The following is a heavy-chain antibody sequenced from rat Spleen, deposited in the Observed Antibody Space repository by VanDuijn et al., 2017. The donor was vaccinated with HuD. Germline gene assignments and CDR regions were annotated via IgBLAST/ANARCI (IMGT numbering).Heavy chain of an antibody. V-gene: IGHV5-46*01. D-gene: IGHD4-3*01. Sequence: EVQLVESGGGLVQPGRSMKLSCAASGFTFSSFPMAWVRQAPTKGLEWVATISTSGGSTYYRDSVKGRFTISRDNAKSTLYLQMNSLRSEDTATYYCTRGNSGYDYWGQGVMVTVS. CDR3: TRGNSGYDY. J-gene: IGHJ2*01. CDR1: GFTFSSFP. CDR2: ISTSGGST.